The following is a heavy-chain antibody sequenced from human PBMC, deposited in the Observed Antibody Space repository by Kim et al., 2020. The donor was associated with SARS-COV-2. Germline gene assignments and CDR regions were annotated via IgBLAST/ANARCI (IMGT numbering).Heavy chain of an antibody. V-gene: IGHV3-23*01. D-gene: IGHD2-2*01. CDR3: AKLGSTNGLRGPFDP. Sequence: DSVKGRFTISRDNSRNALYLQLSTLRAEDTAVYYCAKLGSTNGLRGPFDPWGLGTLVTVSS. J-gene: IGHJ5*02.